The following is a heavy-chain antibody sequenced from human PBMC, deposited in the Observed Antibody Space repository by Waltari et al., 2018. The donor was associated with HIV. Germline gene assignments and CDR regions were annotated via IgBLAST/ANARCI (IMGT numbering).Heavy chain of an antibody. J-gene: IGHJ6*02. D-gene: IGHD6-6*01. V-gene: IGHV1-3*02. CDR1: GYTFNNYV. Sequence: CKASGYTFNNYVIHWVRKAPGQRPEWMGWSNSGNGDSKYSQDFQGRVTITRDTSASTVYMELSSLRSEDTGVYYCARGGSSPYYFAMDVWGQGTTVTVSS. CDR3: ARGGSSPYYFAMDV. CDR2: SNSGNGDS.